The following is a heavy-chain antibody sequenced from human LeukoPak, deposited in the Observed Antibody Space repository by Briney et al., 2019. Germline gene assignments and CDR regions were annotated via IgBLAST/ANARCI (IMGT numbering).Heavy chain of an antibody. V-gene: IGHV3-33*01. CDR2: IWYDGSNK. CDR1: GFTFSSYG. CDR3: ARDNGYSSSWSDY. J-gene: IGHJ4*02. D-gene: IGHD6-13*01. Sequence: GGSLRLSCAASGFTFSSYGMHWVRQAPGKGLERVAVIWYDGSNKYYADSVKGRFTISRDNSKNTLYLQMNSLRAEDTAVYYCARDNGYSSSWSDYWGQGTLVTVSS.